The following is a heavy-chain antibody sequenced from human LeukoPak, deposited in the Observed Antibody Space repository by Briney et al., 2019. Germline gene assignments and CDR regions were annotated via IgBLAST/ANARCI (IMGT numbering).Heavy chain of an antibody. D-gene: IGHD3-16*01. V-gene: IGHV1-69*04. CDR3: ARSTFEDWFDP. CDR1: GGTFSSCA. Sequence: VASVTVSCKASGGTFSSCAISRVRQAPGQELEWMGRIIPILGIANYAQKFQGRVTITADKSTSTAYMELSSLRSEDTAVYYCARSTFEDWFDPWGQGTLVTVSS. J-gene: IGHJ5*02. CDR2: IIPILGIA.